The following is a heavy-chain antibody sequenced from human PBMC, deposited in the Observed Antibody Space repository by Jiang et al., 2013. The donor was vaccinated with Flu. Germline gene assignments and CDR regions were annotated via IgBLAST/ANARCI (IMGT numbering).Heavy chain of an antibody. CDR3: ARGTPKSPLLSGAAQHFGLDV. CDR1: GYMFAANG. V-gene: IGHV1-18*01. Sequence: GAEVKKPGASMKVSCKTSGYMFAANGLTWVRQAPGQGLEWMGWINDNNGNTNYAQKFQGRVTMTTNTFTRTAYLELRSLTSDDTAIFYCARGTPKSPLLSGAAQHFGLDVWGQGDLGHRLL. CDR2: INDNNGNT. J-gene: IGHJ6*02. D-gene: IGHD2/OR15-2a*01.